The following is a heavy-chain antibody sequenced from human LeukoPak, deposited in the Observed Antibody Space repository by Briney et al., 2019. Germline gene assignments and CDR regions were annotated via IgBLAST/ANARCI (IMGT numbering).Heavy chain of an antibody. CDR3: ASKEYYYYGMDV. CDR2: IDHSGRT. Sequence: SGTLSLTCAVSGGSSSSSNWWNWVCQPPGKGLEWIGEIDHSGRTNYNPSLKSRVAISVDKSKNQISLKLSSVTAADTAVYYCASKEYYYYGMDVWGQGTTVTVSS. J-gene: IGHJ6*01. V-gene: IGHV4-4*02. CDR1: GGSSSSSNW.